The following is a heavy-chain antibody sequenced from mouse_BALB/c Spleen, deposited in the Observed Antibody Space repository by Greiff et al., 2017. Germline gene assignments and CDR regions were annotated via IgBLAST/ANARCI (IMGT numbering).Heavy chain of an antibody. Sequence: EVQLQQSGPGLVKPSQSLSLTCTVTGYSITSDYAWNWIRQFPGNKLEWMGYISYSGSTSYNPSLKSRISITRDTSKNQFFLQLNSVTTEDTATYYCARSYGNYVAWFAYWGQGTLVTVSA. CDR2: ISYSGST. J-gene: IGHJ3*01. D-gene: IGHD2-1*01. CDR3: ARSYGNYVAWFAY. CDR1: GYSITSDYA. V-gene: IGHV3-2*02.